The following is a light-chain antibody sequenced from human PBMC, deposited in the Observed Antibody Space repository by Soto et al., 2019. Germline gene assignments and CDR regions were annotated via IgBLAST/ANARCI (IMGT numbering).Light chain of an antibody. J-gene: IGKJ5*01. V-gene: IGKV3-15*01. CDR1: QSVSSN. CDR3: QQYGRPPRAT. Sequence: EIVMTQSPATLSVSPGERATLSCRASQSVSSNLAWYQQKPGQAPRLLIYGASTRATGIPARFSGGGSGTDFTLSISKVEPEDFAVYYCQQYGRPPRATFGQGTRL. CDR2: GAS.